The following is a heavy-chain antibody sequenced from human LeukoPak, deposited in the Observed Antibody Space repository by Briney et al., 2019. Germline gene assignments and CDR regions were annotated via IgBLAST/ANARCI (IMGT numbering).Heavy chain of an antibody. CDR1: GFTFSSYG. Sequence: GGSLRLSCAASGFTFSSYGMHWVRQAPGKGLEWVAFIRYDGSNKYYADSVKGRFTISRDNSKNTLYLQMNSLRAEDTAVYYCAKAQRIAAAYYFDYWGQGTLVTVSS. CDR2: IRYDGSNK. J-gene: IGHJ4*02. D-gene: IGHD6-13*01. V-gene: IGHV3-30*02. CDR3: AKAQRIAAAYYFDY.